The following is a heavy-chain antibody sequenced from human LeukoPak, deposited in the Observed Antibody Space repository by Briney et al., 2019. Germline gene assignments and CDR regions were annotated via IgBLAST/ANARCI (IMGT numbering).Heavy chain of an antibody. CDR2: ISYTGTYI. CDR1: AFSLNAYN. V-gene: IGHV3-21*04. Sequence: GGSLRLSYAASAFSLNAYNMNWDRQAPGKGLEWVSSISYTGTYIYYADSVKGRFTISRDNAQNSLYLQMNSLRAEDTAIYYCVRDRGTYRPIDYWGQGTLVTVSS. J-gene: IGHJ4*02. D-gene: IGHD1-26*01. CDR3: VRDRGTYRPIDY.